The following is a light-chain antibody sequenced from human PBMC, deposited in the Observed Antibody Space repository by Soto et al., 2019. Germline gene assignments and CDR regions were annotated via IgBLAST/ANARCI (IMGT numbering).Light chain of an antibody. J-gene: IGLJ1*01. Sequence: QSVLTQPASVSGSPGQSITISCTGTSRDIGAYNYVSWYQQHPGKAPKLMIYDVSNRPSGLSNRFSGSKSGNTASLTISGLQAEDEADYYCSSYTSSATYVFGTGTKVTVL. CDR2: DVS. CDR3: SSYTSSATYV. CDR1: SRDIGAYNY. V-gene: IGLV2-14*01.